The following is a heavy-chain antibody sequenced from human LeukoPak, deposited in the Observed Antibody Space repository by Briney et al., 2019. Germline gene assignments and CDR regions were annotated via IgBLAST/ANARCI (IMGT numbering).Heavy chain of an antibody. V-gene: IGHV4-39*01. D-gene: IGHD4-17*01. CDR1: GGSISSSSND. Sequence: SETLSLSCTVSGGSISSSSNDWGWIRQPPGKGLEWIGSIYYSGSTYYNPSLNSRVTISVDTSKNQFSLKLSSVTAADTAVYYCARGKYGGYVPWGQGTLVTVSS. J-gene: IGHJ4*02. CDR2: IYYSGST. CDR3: ARGKYGGYVP.